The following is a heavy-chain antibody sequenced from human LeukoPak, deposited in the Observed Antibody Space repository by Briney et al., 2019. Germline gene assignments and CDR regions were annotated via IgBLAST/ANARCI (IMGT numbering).Heavy chain of an antibody. V-gene: IGHV3-23*01. CDR3: AKVGSRGYDSSGYFY. Sequence: GGSLRLSCAASGFTFDSYAMHWVRQAPGKGLEWVSAISGSGGSTYYADSVKGRFTISRDNSKNTLYLQMNSLRAEDTAVYYCAKVGSRGYDSSGYFYWGQGTLVTVSS. J-gene: IGHJ4*02. CDR2: ISGSGGST. D-gene: IGHD3-22*01. CDR1: GFTFDSYA.